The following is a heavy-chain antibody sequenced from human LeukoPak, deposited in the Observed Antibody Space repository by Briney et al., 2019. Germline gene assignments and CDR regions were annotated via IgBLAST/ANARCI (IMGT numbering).Heavy chain of an antibody. D-gene: IGHD3-10*01. CDR2: IYYTGNT. Sequence: SETLSLTCSVSGDSITGYYWGWIRQPPGKGLEWIGNIYYTGNTYYNSSLKSRVTISLDTSKNQFSLKLSSVTAADTAVYYCARRYYYGSGSTHWGQGTLVTVSS. V-gene: IGHV4-39*07. CDR1: GDSITGYY. CDR3: ARRYYYGSGSTH. J-gene: IGHJ4*02.